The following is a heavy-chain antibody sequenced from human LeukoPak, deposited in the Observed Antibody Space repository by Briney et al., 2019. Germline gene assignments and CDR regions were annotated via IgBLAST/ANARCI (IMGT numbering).Heavy chain of an antibody. D-gene: IGHD3-3*01. J-gene: IGHJ4*02. Sequence: PSETLSLTCTVSGGSISSYYWSWIRQPAGKGLEWIGRIYTSGSTNYNPSLKSRVTMSVDTSKNQFSLKLSSVTAADTAVYYCARDYYDFWSGYLGQLDYWGQGTLVTVSS. CDR1: GGSISSYY. CDR3: ARDYYDFWSGYLGQLDY. CDR2: IYTSGST. V-gene: IGHV4-4*07.